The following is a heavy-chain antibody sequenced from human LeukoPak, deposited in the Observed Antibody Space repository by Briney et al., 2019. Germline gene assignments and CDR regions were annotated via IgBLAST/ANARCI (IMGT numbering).Heavy chain of an antibody. J-gene: IGHJ4*02. D-gene: IGHD3-22*01. Sequence: PGGSLRLSCAASAFTFSSYAMSWVRQAPGEGLEWVSSIVGSGGPTYYADSVKGRFTISRDNSKNTLYLQMNSLRAEDTAVYYCAGGYYFDYWGQGTLVTVSS. CDR3: AGGYYFDY. V-gene: IGHV3-23*01. CDR1: AFTFSSYA. CDR2: IVGSGGPT.